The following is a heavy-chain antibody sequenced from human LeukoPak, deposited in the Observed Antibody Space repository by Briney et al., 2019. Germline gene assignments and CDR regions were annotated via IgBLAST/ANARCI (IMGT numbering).Heavy chain of an antibody. V-gene: IGHV3-23*01. CDR3: AKGKRRQRADDAFDI. CDR1: GFTFSSYA. CDR2: ISGSGGDT. Sequence: PGGSLRLSCAASGFTFSSYAMNWVRQAPGKGLEWVSSISGSGGDTYYADSVTGRFTISRDNSKNTLYLEMDSLRAEDTAVYYCAKGKRRQRADDAFDIWAKGQWSPSLQ. J-gene: IGHJ3*02.